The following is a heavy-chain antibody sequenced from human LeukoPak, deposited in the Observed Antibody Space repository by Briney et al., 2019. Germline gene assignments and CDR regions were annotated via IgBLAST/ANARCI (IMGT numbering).Heavy chain of an antibody. Sequence: ASVKVSCKASGYTFTSYGISWVRQAPGQGLEWMGWISAYNGNTNYAQKLQGRVTMTTDTSASTAYMELSSLRSEDTAVYYCASPRYDSSGYYYVDWGQGTLVTVSS. CDR1: GYTFTSYG. CDR2: ISAYNGNT. V-gene: IGHV1-18*01. D-gene: IGHD3-22*01. CDR3: ASPRYDSSGYYYVD. J-gene: IGHJ4*02.